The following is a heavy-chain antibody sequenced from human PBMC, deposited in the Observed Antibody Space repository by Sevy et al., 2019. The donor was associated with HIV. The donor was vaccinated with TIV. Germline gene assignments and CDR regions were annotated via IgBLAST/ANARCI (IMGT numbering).Heavy chain of an antibody. Sequence: ASVKVSCKDSGYTLTALSMHWVRQAPGKGLEWMGGFDPENGKTIYPQKLQGRLTMIEDTSTDTAYMELNNLRSDDTAVYYCATDLWFYYGDFRGFWGQGTLVTVSS. J-gene: IGHJ4*02. D-gene: IGHD4-17*01. V-gene: IGHV1-24*01. CDR2: FDPENGKT. CDR3: ATDLWFYYGDFRGF. CDR1: GYTLTALS.